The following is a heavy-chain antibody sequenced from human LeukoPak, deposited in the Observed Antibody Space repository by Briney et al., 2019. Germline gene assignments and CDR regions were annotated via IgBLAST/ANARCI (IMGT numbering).Heavy chain of an antibody. D-gene: IGHD3-10*01. CDR3: ARGRPPMVRGVIIPTRDYFDY. Sequence: KPSETLSLTCTVSGGSIRSYYWSWIRQPPGKGLEWIGYIYYSGSTNYNPSLKSQVAISVDTSKNQFSLKLSSVTAADTAVYYCARGRPPMVRGVIIPTRDYFDYWGQGTLVTVSS. CDR2: IYYSGST. CDR1: GGSIRSYY. J-gene: IGHJ4*02. V-gene: IGHV4-59*12.